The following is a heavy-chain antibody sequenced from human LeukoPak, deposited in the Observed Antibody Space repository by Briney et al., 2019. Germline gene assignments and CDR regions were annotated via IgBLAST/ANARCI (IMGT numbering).Heavy chain of an antibody. CDR2: ISWNSGSI. D-gene: IGHD3-3*01. CDR1: GFTFDDYA. CDR3: ARDRRLRFLEWLLYSTAFDY. J-gene: IGHJ4*02. V-gene: IGHV3-9*01. Sequence: PGRSLRLSCAASGFTFDDYAMHWVRQAPGKGLEGVSGISWNSGSIGYADSVKGRFTISRDNAKNSLYLQMNSLRAEDTAVYYCARDRRLRFLEWLLYSTAFDYWGQGTLVTVSS.